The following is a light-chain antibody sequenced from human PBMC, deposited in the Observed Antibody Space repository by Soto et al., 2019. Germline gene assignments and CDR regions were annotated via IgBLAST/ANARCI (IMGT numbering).Light chain of an antibody. CDR1: QSVSIH. CDR3: QQYGSSPTWT. Sequence: EIVLTQSPATLSLSPGARAPLSWRASQSVSIHLAWYQQKPGQAPRLLIYGASSRATGIPDRFSGSGSGTDFTLTISRLEPEDFAVYYCQQYGSSPTWTFGQGTKV. V-gene: IGKV3-20*01. CDR2: GAS. J-gene: IGKJ1*01.